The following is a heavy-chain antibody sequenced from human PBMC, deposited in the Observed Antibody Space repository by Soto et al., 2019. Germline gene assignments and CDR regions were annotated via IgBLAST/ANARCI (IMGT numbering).Heavy chain of an antibody. V-gene: IGHV4-31*03. J-gene: IGHJ5*02. D-gene: IGHD2-21*01. CDR3: ARFAIPRFWFDP. Sequence: SLTCTVSVGSISSGGYYWSWIRQHPGKGLEWIGYIYYSGSTYYNPSLKSRVTISVDTSKNQFSLKLSSVTAADTAVYYCARFAIPRFWFDPWGQGTLVTVSS. CDR2: IYYSGST. CDR1: VGSISSGGYY.